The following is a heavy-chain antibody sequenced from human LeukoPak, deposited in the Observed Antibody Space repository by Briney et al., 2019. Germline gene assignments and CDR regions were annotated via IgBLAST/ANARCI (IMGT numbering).Heavy chain of an antibody. CDR3: AREGYCTNGECYRGNFDY. D-gene: IGHD2-8*01. CDR1: GGSISSYY. J-gene: IGHJ4*02. CDR2: ISYSGST. V-gene: IGHV4-59*01. Sequence: SETLSLTCTVSGGSISSYYWSWIRQPPGKGLEWIGYISYSGSTNYNPSLKNRVTISGDTSKNQFSLKLSSVTAADTAVYYCAREGYCTNGECYRGNFDYWGQGTLVTVSS.